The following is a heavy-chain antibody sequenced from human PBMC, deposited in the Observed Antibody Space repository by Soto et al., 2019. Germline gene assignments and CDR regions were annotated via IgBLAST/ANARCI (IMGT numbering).Heavy chain of an antibody. Sequence: SETLSLTCAVSRGSISSSNWWSWVRQPPGKGLEWIGEIYHSGSTNYNPSLKSRVTISVDKSKNQFSLKLSSVTAADTAVYYCARSGYGDHGGEVDYYYMDVRGKGSTVTVSS. D-gene: IGHD4-17*01. V-gene: IGHV4-4*02. CDR3: ARSGYGDHGGEVDYYYMDV. J-gene: IGHJ6*03. CDR2: IYHSGST. CDR1: RGSISSSNW.